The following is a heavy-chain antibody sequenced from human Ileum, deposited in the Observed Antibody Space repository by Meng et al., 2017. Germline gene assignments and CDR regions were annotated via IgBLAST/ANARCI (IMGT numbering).Heavy chain of an antibody. V-gene: IGHV6-1*01. CDR1: GGIVSSKIAA. CDR2: KYYRSKWYS. CDR3: ASGSGSLDY. D-gene: IGHD3-3*01. J-gene: IGHJ4*02. Sequence: QVQPQPAGHGRVKASQTPTVTWAVPGGIVSSKIAAWNWIRESPLRGLEWLGRKYYRSKWYSEYAVSVKSRISITPDTSKNQFSLQMNSVTPEDTAVYYCASGSGSLDYWGPGTLVTVSS.